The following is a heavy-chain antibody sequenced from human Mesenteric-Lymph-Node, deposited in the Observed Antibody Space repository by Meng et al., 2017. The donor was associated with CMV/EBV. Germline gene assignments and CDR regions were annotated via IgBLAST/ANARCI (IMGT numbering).Heavy chain of an antibody. Sequence: SETLSLTCTISGDSISSFSGYYWSWIRQPPGKGLEWIGHFYYSGNTGYNPSLKSRVTISVDTSKNQLSLRLNSVTAADTAVYYCARPGGSGSYVKGIDIWGRGTMVTVSS. CDR1: GDSISSFSGYY. CDR3: ARPGGSGSYVKGIDI. D-gene: IGHD3-10*01. J-gene: IGHJ3*02. CDR2: FYYSGNT. V-gene: IGHV4-61*08.